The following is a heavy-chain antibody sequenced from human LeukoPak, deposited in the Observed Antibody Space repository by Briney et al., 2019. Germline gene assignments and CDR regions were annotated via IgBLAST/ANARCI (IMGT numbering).Heavy chain of an antibody. V-gene: IGHV3-23*01. Sequence: GGSLRLSCAASGFTFNNYAMNWVRQAPGKGLEWVSVISGSGGTTYYADSVKGRFTISRDSSKNALYLQMNSLRAEDTAVYYCAKVSGGGLYYDGMDVWGQGTTVTVSS. J-gene: IGHJ6*02. CDR3: AKVSGGGLYYDGMDV. CDR1: GFTFNNYA. CDR2: ISGSGGTT. D-gene: IGHD1-14*01.